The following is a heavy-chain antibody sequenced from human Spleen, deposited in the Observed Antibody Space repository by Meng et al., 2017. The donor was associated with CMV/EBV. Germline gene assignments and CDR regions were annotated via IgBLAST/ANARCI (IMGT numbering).Heavy chain of an antibody. Sequence: GGSLRLSCAASGFSVSDKYMSWVRQAPGKGLECVSVIYSGGSTYYADSVKGRFTISRDKSKNTLYLQMNSLRAEDTAVYYCARDMAKVVNDWGQGTLVTVSS. J-gene: IGHJ4*02. CDR2: IYSGGST. CDR1: GFSVSDKY. D-gene: IGHD2-21*01. CDR3: ARDMAKVVND. V-gene: IGHV3-53*05.